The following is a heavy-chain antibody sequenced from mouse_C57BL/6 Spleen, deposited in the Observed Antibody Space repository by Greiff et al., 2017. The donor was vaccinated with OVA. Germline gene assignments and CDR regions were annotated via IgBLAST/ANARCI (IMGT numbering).Heavy chain of an antibody. J-gene: IGHJ4*01. CDR1: GFNIKDDY. V-gene: IGHV14-4*01. Sequence: VHVKQSGAELVRPGASVKLSCTASGFNIKDDYMHWVKQRPEQGLEWIGWIDPENGDTEYASKFQGKATITADTSSNTAYLQLSSLTSEDTAVYYCTTGYYGSSYGDYWGQGTSVTVSS. D-gene: IGHD1-1*01. CDR3: TTGYYGSSYGDY. CDR2: IDPENGDT.